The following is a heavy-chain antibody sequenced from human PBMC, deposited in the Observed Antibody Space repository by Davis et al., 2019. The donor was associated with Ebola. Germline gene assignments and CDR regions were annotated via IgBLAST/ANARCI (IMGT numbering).Heavy chain of an antibody. D-gene: IGHD2-2*01. CDR3: ARVNGCSSSNCYSIEEDY. V-gene: IGHV3-7*03. CDR1: GFTFSGYG. Sequence: GESLKISCGASGFTFSGYGMNWVRQAPGKGLEWVANIRQGGSEKYYVDSVKGRFTISRDNAKNSVYMQMNSLRAEDTAVYYCARVNGCSSSNCYSIEEDYWGQGTLVTVSS. CDR2: IRQGGSEK. J-gene: IGHJ4*02.